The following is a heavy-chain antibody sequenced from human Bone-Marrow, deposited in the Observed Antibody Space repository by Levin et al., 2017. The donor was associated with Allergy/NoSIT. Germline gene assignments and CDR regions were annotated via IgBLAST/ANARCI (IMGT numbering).Heavy chain of an antibody. CDR2: ITHSGGT. V-gene: IGHV4-38-2*01. J-gene: IGHJ4*02. D-gene: IGHD2-15*01. CDR1: NFSINSLYS. CDR3: ARVRAGWSGGSFYSGIDN. Sequence: KASETLSLTCAVSNFSINSLYSWGWTRQPPGKGLEWIGSITHSGGTYYNPSLKSRVTISVDTSQSQFSLKLSSVTAADTALYFCARVRAGWSGGSFYSGIDNWGQGTLVTVSS.